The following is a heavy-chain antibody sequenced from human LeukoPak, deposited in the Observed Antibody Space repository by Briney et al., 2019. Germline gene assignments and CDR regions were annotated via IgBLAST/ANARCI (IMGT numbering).Heavy chain of an antibody. CDR2: INPNSGGT. D-gene: IGHD4-17*01. V-gene: IGHV1-2*02. J-gene: IGHJ6*03. CDR3: ARGYGDYGYYYYYYMDV. Sequence: ASVKVSCQASGYTFTGYYMHWVRQAPGQGLEWMGWINPNSGGTNYAQKFQGRVTMTRDTSISTAYMELSRLRSDDTAVYYCARGYGDYGYYYYYYMDVWGKGTTVTISS. CDR1: GYTFTGYY.